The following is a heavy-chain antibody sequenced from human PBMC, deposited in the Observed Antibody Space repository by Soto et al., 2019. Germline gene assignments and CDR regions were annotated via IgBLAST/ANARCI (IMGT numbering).Heavy chain of an antibody. Sequence: SETLSLTCAVSGGSISSDNWWSWVRQPPGKGLEWIGEIYQSGNTNYNPSLKSRITISEDKSKNQLYLKVNFVTAADTAVYYCARDQSGFYFFWGQGALVTVS. CDR1: GGSISSDNW. CDR3: ARDQSGFYFF. J-gene: IGHJ4*02. CDR2: IYQSGNT. D-gene: IGHD1-26*01. V-gene: IGHV4-4*02.